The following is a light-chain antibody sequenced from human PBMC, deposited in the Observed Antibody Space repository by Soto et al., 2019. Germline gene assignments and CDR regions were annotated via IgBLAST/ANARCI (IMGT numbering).Light chain of an antibody. J-gene: IGKJ1*01. CDR3: QQYNSYSPWT. CDR2: DAS. Sequence: QMTQSPSTLSASLGDRVTITCRASQSISSGLAWYQQKPGKAPKVLIYDASSLQSGVPSRFSGSGSGTEFTLTISSLQPEDFAIYYCQQYNSYSPWTFGQGTKVDIK. CDR1: QSISSG. V-gene: IGKV1-5*01.